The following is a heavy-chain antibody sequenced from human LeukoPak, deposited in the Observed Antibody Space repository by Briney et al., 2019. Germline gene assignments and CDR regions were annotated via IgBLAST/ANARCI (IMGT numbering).Heavy chain of an antibody. CDR3: ARDPAQTYYYDP. D-gene: IGHD3-22*01. J-gene: IGHJ4*02. CDR2: INPNSGGT. V-gene: IGHV1-2*06. CDR1: GYTFTGYY. Sequence: ASVKVSCKASGYTFTGYYMHWVRQAPGQGLEWMGRINPNSGGTNYAQKFQGRVTMTRDTSISTVYMELSRLTSDDTAVYSCARDPAQTYYYDPWGQGTLVTVSS.